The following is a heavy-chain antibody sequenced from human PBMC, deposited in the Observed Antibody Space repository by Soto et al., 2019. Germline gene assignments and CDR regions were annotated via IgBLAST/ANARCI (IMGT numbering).Heavy chain of an antibody. J-gene: IGHJ6*02. D-gene: IGHD2-2*01. Sequence: SVKVSCKASGFTFTSSAVQWVRQARGQRLEWIGWIVVGSGDTNYAQKFQARVTITRDMSTSTAYMELSSLRSEDTXXYYXAAERHSTRYYYSGMDVWGQXTXVTVSS. CDR3: AAERHSTRYYYSGMDV. CDR2: IVVGSGDT. V-gene: IGHV1-58*01. CDR1: GFTFTSSA.